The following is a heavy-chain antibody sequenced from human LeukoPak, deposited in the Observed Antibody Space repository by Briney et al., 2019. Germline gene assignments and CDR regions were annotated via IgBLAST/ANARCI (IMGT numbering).Heavy chain of an antibody. V-gene: IGHV5-51*01. J-gene: IGHJ4*02. CDR1: GYSFTSYW. CDR2: IYPGDSDT. CDR3: ARNYYDSSGYTDY. D-gene: IGHD3-22*01. Sequence: GESLKISCKGSGYSFTSYWIGWVRQMPGKGLEWMGIIYPGDSDTRYSPSFQGQVTISADKSISTAYLQWSSLKASDTAMHYCARNYYDSSGYTDYWGQGTLVTVSS.